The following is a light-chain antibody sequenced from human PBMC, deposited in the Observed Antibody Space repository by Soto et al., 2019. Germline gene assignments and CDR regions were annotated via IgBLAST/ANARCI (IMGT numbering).Light chain of an antibody. J-gene: IGLJ1*01. CDR2: GVS. CDR1: SSDIGGYNY. V-gene: IGLV2-14*01. Sequence: QSALTQPASVSGSPGQSITISCTGTSSDIGGYNYVSWYQQHPGKAPKLMIYGVSNRPSGVSGRFFGSKSGNTASLTISGLQPEDEADYYCSSYTNINTRAGVFGTGTKLTVL. CDR3: SSYTNINTRAGV.